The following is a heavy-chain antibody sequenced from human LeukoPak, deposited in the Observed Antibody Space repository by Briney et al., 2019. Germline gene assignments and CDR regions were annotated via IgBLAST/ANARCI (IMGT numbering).Heavy chain of an antibody. CDR3: VRHRFINWNDGFDP. V-gene: IGHV4-4*09. Sequence: SETLSLTCTVSGGSISSYYWSWIRQPPGKGLEWIGYIYTSGSTNYNPSLKSRVTISVDTSKNQFSLKLSSVTAADTAVYYCVRHRFINWNDGFDPWGQGTLVTVSS. CDR1: GGSISSYY. J-gene: IGHJ5*02. D-gene: IGHD1-20*01. CDR2: IYTSGST.